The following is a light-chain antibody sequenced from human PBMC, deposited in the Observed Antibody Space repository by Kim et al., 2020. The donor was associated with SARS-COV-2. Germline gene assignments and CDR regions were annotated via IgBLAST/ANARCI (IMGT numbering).Light chain of an antibody. CDR3: QKYDRAPWT. Sequence: ASVGHRVTITCRASQDISRFLAWYQQKPGKVPKLLMYAASALHSGAPSRFSGSGSGTDFTLTITSLQPEDAATYYCQKYDRAPWTFGQGTKVDIK. CDR2: AAS. CDR1: QDISRF. V-gene: IGKV1-27*01. J-gene: IGKJ1*01.